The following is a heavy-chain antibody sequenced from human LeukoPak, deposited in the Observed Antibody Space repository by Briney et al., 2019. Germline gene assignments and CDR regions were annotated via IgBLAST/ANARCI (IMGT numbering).Heavy chain of an antibody. CDR3: AREFHCSGGSCFGYDY. D-gene: IGHD2-15*01. V-gene: IGHV4-61*01. CDR1: GGSVSSGSYC. CDR2: IYYSGST. Sequence: SETLSLTCTVSGGSVSSGSYCWSWIRQPPGKGLEWIGYIYYSGSTNYNPSLKSRVTISVDTSKNQFSLKLSSVTAADTAVYYCAREFHCSGGSCFGYDYWGQGTLVTVSS. J-gene: IGHJ4*02.